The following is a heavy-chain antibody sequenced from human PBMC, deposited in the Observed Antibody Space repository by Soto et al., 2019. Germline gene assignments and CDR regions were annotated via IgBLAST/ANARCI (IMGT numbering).Heavy chain of an antibody. CDR3: ARALPSSSWYYPRGGYYFDY. CDR1: GGSISSSNW. Sequence: QVQLQESGPGLVKPSGTLSLTCAVSGGSISSSNWWSWVRQPPGKGLEWIGENYHSGSTNYNPSLKSRVTISVDKSKNQFSLKLSSVTAADTAVYYCARALPSSSWYYPRGGYYFDYWGQGTLVTVSS. J-gene: IGHJ4*02. CDR2: NYHSGST. V-gene: IGHV4-4*02. D-gene: IGHD6-13*01.